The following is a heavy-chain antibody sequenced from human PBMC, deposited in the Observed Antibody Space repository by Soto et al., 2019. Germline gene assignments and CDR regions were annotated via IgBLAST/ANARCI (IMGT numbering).Heavy chain of an antibody. Sequence: GESLKISCKGSGYSFTSYWIGWVRQMPGKGLEWMGIIYPGDSDTRYSPSFQGQVTISADKSISTAYLQWSSLKASDTAMYYCARCLPGAVAVNWFDPWGQGTLVTVSS. CDR3: ARCLPGAVAVNWFDP. D-gene: IGHD6-19*01. CDR2: IYPGDSDT. V-gene: IGHV5-51*01. J-gene: IGHJ5*02. CDR1: GYSFTSYW.